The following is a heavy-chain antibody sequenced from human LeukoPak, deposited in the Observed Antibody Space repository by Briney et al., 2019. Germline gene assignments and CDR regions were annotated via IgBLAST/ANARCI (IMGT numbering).Heavy chain of an antibody. V-gene: IGHV2-5*02. CDR1: GFSLSTRGVG. J-gene: IGHJ4*02. Sequence: SGPTLVNPTQTLTLTCTFSGFSLSTRGVGVDWTRQPPGKALEWLPLLYWVADKRYSPSLKSRLTIYKDTSKNQVVLTMTCMDPVHTATYYCAHSRSSSSWYRLNYFDYWGQGTLVTVSS. CDR3: AHSRSSSSWYRLNYFDY. CDR2: LYWVADK. D-gene: IGHD6-13*01.